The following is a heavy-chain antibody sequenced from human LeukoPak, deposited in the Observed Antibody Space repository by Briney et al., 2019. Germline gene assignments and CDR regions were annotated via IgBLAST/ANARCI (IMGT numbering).Heavy chain of an antibody. CDR3: ARSRTGGSDYGDTTWFDP. J-gene: IGHJ5*02. CDR1: GYTFTSYA. Sequence: ASVKVSCKASGYTFTSYAMHWVRQAPGQRLEWMGWINAGNGNTKYSQEFQGRVTITRDTSASTAYMELSSLRSEDMAVYYCARSRTGGSDYGDTTWFDPWGQGTLVSVSS. D-gene: IGHD4-17*01. CDR2: INAGNGNT. V-gene: IGHV1-3*03.